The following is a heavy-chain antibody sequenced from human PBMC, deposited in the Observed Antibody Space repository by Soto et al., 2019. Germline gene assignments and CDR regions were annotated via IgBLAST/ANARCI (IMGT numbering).Heavy chain of an antibody. Sequence: QVQLVQSGAEVKKPGALVKVSCKASGYSFTSYYIHWVRQAPGQGFEWMGIINPRGDSTTYAQMFQGRVTMTRATSTTTVSMELSSLRSEDTAVYYCARGPGYSYFDYWGQGTLVTVSS. CDR1: GYSFTSYY. D-gene: IGHD3-22*01. J-gene: IGHJ4*02. V-gene: IGHV1-46*01. CDR2: INPRGDST. CDR3: ARGPGYSYFDY.